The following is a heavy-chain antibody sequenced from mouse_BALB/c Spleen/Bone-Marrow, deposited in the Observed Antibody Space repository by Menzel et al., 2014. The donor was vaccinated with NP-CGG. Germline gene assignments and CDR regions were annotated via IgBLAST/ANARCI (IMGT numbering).Heavy chain of an antibody. Sequence: QVHVKQSGSVLGRPGTSVKLSCKASGYTFTSSWIHWARQRPGQGLEWVGEIHPNSGNTNYNEKFKGKATLTIDTSSGTAYVELSSLTSEDSAVYYCARHHRYAYYFDYWGQGTTLTVSS. J-gene: IGHJ2*01. V-gene: IGHV1S130*01. D-gene: IGHD2-14*01. CDR1: GYTFTSSW. CDR3: ARHHRYAYYFDY. CDR2: IHPNSGNT.